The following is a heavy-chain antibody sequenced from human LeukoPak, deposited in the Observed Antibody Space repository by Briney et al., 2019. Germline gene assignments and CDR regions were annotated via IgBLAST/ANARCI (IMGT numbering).Heavy chain of an antibody. D-gene: IGHD3-22*01. V-gene: IGHV4-59*05. CDR3: ARVQVIVVVITPNDAFDI. CDR2: IYYSGST. Sequence: SETLSLTCTVSGGSISSYYWSWIRQPPGKGLEWIGSIYYSGSTYYNPSLKSRVTISVDTSKNQFSLKLSSVTAADTAVYYCARVQVIVVVITPNDAFDIWGQGTLVTVSS. CDR1: GGSISSYY. J-gene: IGHJ3*02.